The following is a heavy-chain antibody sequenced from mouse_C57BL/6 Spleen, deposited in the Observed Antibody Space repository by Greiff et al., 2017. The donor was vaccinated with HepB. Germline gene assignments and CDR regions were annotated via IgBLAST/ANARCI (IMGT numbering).Heavy chain of an antibody. J-gene: IGHJ4*01. CDR2: IWSGGST. CDR3: ARNTPTGTGYAMDY. D-gene: IGHD4-1*02. V-gene: IGHV2-2*01. CDR1: GFSLTSYG. Sequence: VHLVESGPGLVQPSQSLSITCTVSGFSLTSYGVHWVRQSPGKGLEWLGVIWSGGSTDYNAAFISRLSISKDNSKSQVFFKMNSLQADDTAIYYCARNTPTGTGYAMDYWGQGTSVTVSS.